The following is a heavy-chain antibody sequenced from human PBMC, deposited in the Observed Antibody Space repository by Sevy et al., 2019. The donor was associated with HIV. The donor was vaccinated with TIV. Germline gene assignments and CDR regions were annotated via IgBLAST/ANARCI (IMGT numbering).Heavy chain of an antibody. CDR2: FDPEDGDPEDGKT. D-gene: IGHD3-22*01. V-gene: IGHV1-24*01. Sequence: ASVKVSCKVSGYTLTQFSMHWVRQAPGKGLEWMTTFDPEDGDPEDGKTIYAQKFLGRDTMTDETSTDTAYMELSSIRSDDTAVYYCATTKHYYDSSGYPFDYWGQGTLVTVSS. CDR3: ATTKHYYDSSGYPFDY. J-gene: IGHJ4*02. CDR1: GYTLTQFS.